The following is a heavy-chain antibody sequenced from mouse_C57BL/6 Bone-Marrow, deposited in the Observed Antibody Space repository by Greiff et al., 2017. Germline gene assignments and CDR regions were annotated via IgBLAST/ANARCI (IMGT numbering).Heavy chain of an antibody. Sequence: EVQLVESGGGLVKPGGSLKLSCAASGFTFSDYGMHWVRQAPERGLEWVAYISSGSSTIYYADTVKGRVTLARDNAKNTLFLQMTSLRSEDTALYYCERRGMTTVIDYWGQGTTLTVSS. J-gene: IGHJ2*01. V-gene: IGHV5-17*01. CDR3: ERRGMTTVIDY. CDR2: ISSGSSTI. D-gene: IGHD1-1*01. CDR1: GFTFSDYG.